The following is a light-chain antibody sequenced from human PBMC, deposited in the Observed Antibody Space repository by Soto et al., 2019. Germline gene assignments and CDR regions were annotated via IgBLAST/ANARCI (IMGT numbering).Light chain of an antibody. V-gene: IGLV2-14*03. J-gene: IGLJ2*01. CDR1: RSDIGAYNF. CDR3: TSWTTSTTMI. CDR2: DVN. Sequence: TQPGPLSWAPGQSITLSFTGNRSDIGAYNFVSWYQQHPGEVPKLILYDVNVRPSGVSNRFSGSRSGNTASLTISGLQAEDEADYYCTSWTTSTTMIFGGGTKVTV.